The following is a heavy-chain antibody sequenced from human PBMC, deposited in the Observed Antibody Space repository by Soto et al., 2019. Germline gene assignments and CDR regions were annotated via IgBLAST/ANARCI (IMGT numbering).Heavy chain of an antibody. CDR3: ARHVRGWQLMLDN. Sequence: SETLSLTCAVSGGSISSSNWWSWVRQPLGKGLEWIGEIYHSGSTNYNPSLKSRVTISVDTSRNQFSLKLSSVTATDTAVYYCARHVRGWQLMLDNWGQGSLVTVSS. CDR2: IYHSGST. J-gene: IGHJ4*02. D-gene: IGHD6-13*01. V-gene: IGHV4-4*02. CDR1: GGSISSSNW.